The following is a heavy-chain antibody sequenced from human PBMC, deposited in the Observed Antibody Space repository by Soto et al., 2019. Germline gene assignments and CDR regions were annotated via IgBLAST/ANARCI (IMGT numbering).Heavy chain of an antibody. Sequence: VQLLESGAEVKKPGASVKVSCKASGYTFTSYGISWVRQAPGQGLEWMGWISAYNGNTNYAQKLQDRVTMTTDTSTSTAYMGLRSLRSDDTAVYYCARAAGGLLGELSLDYWGPGNPGHRLL. CDR3: ARAAGGLLGELSLDY. CDR2: ISAYNGNT. J-gene: IGHJ4*02. CDR1: GYTFTSYG. V-gene: IGHV1-18*04. D-gene: IGHD3-16*02.